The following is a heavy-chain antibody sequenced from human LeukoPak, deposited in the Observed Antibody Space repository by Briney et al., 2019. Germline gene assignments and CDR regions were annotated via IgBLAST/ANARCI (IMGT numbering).Heavy chain of an antibody. CDR3: AKWVAAGYYFDY. Sequence: PGGSLRLSCAASGFTFSSYGMSWVRQAPGKGLEWVSAISGSGGSTYYADSVKGRFTISRDNSKNTLYLQMNSLRVEDTAVYYCAKWVAAGYYFDYWGQGTLVTVSS. J-gene: IGHJ4*02. CDR2: ISGSGGST. D-gene: IGHD6-13*01. CDR1: GFTFSSYG. V-gene: IGHV3-23*01.